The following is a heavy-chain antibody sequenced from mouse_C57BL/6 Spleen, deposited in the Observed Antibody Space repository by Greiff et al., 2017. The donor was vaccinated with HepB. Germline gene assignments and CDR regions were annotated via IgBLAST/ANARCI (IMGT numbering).Heavy chain of an antibody. CDR3: ARGGTAQALAY. J-gene: IGHJ3*01. V-gene: IGHV1-4*01. Sequence: QVQLQQSGAELARPGASVKMSCKASGYTFTSYMMHWVKQRPGQGLEWIGYINPSSGYTKYNQKFKDKATLTADKSSSTAYMQLSSLTSEDSAVYYCARGGTAQALAYWGQGTLVTVSA. D-gene: IGHD3-2*02. CDR2: INPSSGYT. CDR1: GYTFTSYM.